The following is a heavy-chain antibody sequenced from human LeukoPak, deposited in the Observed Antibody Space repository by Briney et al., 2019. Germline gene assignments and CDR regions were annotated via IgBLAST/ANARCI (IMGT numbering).Heavy chain of an antibody. D-gene: IGHD3-3*01. CDR3: ARVVSYYDFWSGYYQYYYYYMDV. V-gene: IGHV1-18*01. Sequence: ASVKVSCKASGYTFTSYGISWVRQAPGQGLEWMGWISAYNGNTNYAQKLQGRVTMTTDTSTSTAYMELRSLRSDDTAVYYCARVVSYYDFWSGYYQYYYYYMDVWGKGTTVTVSS. J-gene: IGHJ6*03. CDR2: ISAYNGNT. CDR1: GYTFTSYG.